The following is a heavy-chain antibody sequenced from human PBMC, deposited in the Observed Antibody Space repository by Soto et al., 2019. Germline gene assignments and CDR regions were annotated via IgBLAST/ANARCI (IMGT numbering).Heavy chain of an antibody. D-gene: IGHD2-2*01. CDR2: IIPIFGTA. V-gene: IGHV1-69*13. J-gene: IGHJ3*02. CDR1: GGTFSSYA. CDR3: ARDRFSLGYCSSTSCYGAFDI. Sequence: SVKVSCKASGGTFSSYAISWVRQAPGQGLEWMGGIIPIFGTANYAQKFQGRVTITADESTSTAYMELSSLRSEDTAVYHCARDRFSLGYCSSTSCYGAFDIWGQGTMVTVSS.